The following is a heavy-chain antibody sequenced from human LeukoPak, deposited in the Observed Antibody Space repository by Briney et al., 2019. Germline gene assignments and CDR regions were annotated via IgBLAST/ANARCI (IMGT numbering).Heavy chain of an antibody. V-gene: IGHV4-59*12. J-gene: IGHJ5*02. CDR3: ARDRDCSGGSCYDWFDP. Sequence: SETLSLTCTVSGGSISSYYWSWIRQHPGKGLEWIGFIYYSGSTYSNPSLKSRVTISVDTSKNQFSLKLSSVTAADTAVYYCARDRDCSGGSCYDWFDPWGQGTLVTVSS. CDR1: GGSISSYY. D-gene: IGHD2-15*01. CDR2: IYYSGST.